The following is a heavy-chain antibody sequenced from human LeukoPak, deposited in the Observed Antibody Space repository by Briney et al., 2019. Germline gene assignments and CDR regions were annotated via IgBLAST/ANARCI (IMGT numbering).Heavy chain of an antibody. CDR3: ARNTPNDFWSEDYYGMDV. Sequence: ASVKVSCKASGYTFTSYYMHWVRQAPGQGLEWMGIINPSGGSTSYAQKFQGRVTMTRDTSTSTVYMELSSLRSEDTAVYYCARNTPNDFWSEDYYGMDVWGQGTTVIVSS. V-gene: IGHV1-46*01. D-gene: IGHD3-3*01. J-gene: IGHJ6*02. CDR2: INPSGGST. CDR1: GYTFTSYY.